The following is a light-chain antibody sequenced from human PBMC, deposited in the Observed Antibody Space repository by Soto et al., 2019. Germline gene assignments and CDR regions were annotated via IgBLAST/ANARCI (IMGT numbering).Light chain of an antibody. V-gene: IGKV1-39*01. CDR2: AAS. J-gene: IGKJ2*01. CDR1: QNINRF. Sequence: DIQMTQSPSSLSASVGDKVTVTCRANQNINRFLQWYQQKAGKAPKLLIYAASSLQSRVPSRFSSKAYCTRFTMTFASPHPEDLATYYRLQRHRTPYTFGQGTKLDIQ. CDR3: LQRHRTPYT.